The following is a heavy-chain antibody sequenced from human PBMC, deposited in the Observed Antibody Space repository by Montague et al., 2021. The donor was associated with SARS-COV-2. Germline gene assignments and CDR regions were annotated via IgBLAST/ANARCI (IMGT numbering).Heavy chain of an antibody. CDR3: ARGHNDILTDYDEYYFDV. CDR2: INHSGST. V-gene: IGHV4-34*01. D-gene: IGHD3-9*01. J-gene: IGHJ4*02. CDR1: GGSFSGYY. Sequence: SETLSLTCAIYGGSFSGYYWSWIRQPPGKGLEWIGEINHSGSTNYNPSLKSRVTISVDTSKNQFSLKLSSVTAADTAVYYCARGHNDILTDYDEYYFDVWGQGTLVTVSS.